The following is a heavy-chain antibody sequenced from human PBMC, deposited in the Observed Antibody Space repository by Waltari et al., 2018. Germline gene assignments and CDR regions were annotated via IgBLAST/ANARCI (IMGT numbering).Heavy chain of an antibody. D-gene: IGHD3-3*01. CDR1: GGSISSYY. J-gene: IGHJ3*02. Sequence: QVQLQESGPGLVKPSETLSLTCTVSGGSISSYYWSWIRQPAGKGLEWIGRIYSSGSTNYSPSLKSRVTMSVDTSNNQFFLKLSSVTAADTAIYYCARAGVLEWLPAFAFDIWGQGTMVTVSS. V-gene: IGHV4-4*07. CDR3: ARAGVLEWLPAFAFDI. CDR2: IYSSGST.